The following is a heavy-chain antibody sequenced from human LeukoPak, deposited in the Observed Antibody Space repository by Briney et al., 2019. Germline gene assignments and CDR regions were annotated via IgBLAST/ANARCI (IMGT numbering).Heavy chain of an antibody. Sequence: SETLSLTCTVSGGSISSGSYYWSWIRQPAGKGLEWIGRIYTSGSTNYNPSLKSRVTISVDTSKNQFSLKLSSVTAADTAVYYCARRGSYGFAFDYWGQGTLVTVSS. J-gene: IGHJ4*02. CDR3: ARRGSYGFAFDY. V-gene: IGHV4-61*02. CDR2: IYTSGST. CDR1: GGSISSGSYY. D-gene: IGHD1-26*01.